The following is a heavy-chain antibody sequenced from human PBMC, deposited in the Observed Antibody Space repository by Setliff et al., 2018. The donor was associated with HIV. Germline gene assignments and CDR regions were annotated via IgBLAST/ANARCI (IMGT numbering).Heavy chain of an antibody. V-gene: IGHV4-4*07. J-gene: IGHJ6*03. CDR2: IYSSGST. CDR3: ARGVVDYDFWSGSGDYYYMDV. Sequence: SETLSLTCTVSGGSISSYYGSWIRQSAGKGLEWIGRIYSSGSTNYNPSLKSRVTMSVDTSKNQFSLKMSSVTAADTAVYYCARGVVDYDFWSGSGDYYYMDVWGKGTTVTVSS. CDR1: GGSISSYY. D-gene: IGHD3-3*01.